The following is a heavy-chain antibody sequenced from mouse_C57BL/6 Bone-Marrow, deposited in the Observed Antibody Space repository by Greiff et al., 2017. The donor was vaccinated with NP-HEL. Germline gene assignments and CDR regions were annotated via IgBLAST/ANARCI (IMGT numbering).Heavy chain of an antibody. CDR2: INPGSGGT. J-gene: IGHJ4*01. CDR1: GYAFTNYL. V-gene: IGHV1-54*01. CDR3: ARWAMINAMDY. D-gene: IGHD2-4*01. Sequence: QVQLQQSGAELVRPGTSVKVSCKASGYAFTNYLIEWVKQRPGQGLEWIGVINPGSGGTNYNEKFKGKATLTADKSSSTAYMQLSSLTSEDSAVYFCARWAMINAMDYWGQGTSLTVSS.